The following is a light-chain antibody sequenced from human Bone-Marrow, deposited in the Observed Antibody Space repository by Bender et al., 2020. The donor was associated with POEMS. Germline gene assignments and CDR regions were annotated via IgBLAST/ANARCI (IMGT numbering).Light chain of an antibody. J-gene: IGLJ2*01. CDR3: QSADSSDVV. CDR2: KDS. Sequence: SYELTQPPSVSVSPGQTARITCSGDALPKKYAYWYQQKPGRAPVLVIYKDSERPSGIPERFSGSSSGTTVTLTISGVQAEDEADYYCQSADSSDVVFGGGTKLTVL. V-gene: IGLV3-25*03. CDR1: ALPKKY.